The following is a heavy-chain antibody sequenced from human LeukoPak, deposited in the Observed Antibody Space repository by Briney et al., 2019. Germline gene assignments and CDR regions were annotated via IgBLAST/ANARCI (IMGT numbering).Heavy chain of an antibody. D-gene: IGHD5-18*01. J-gene: IGHJ4*01. Sequence: SETLSLTCTVSGGSISSYYWSWIRQPPGKGLEGIGYIFYTGSTKYNSSLESRVTISVDTSKNMFSLKVTSVPAADTAVYYCARAGPGYSYGYTPFSFDSWGQGTLVTVSS. V-gene: IGHV4-59*01. CDR2: IFYTGST. CDR3: ARAGPGYSYGYTPFSFDS. CDR1: GGSISSYY.